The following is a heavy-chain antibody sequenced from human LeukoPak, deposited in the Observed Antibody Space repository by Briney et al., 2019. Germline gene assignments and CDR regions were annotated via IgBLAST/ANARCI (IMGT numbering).Heavy chain of an antibody. CDR1: GLSSSNFW. CDR2: MKPDASHI. Sequence: QPGGSLRLSCAASGLSSSNFWMAWVRHRPGEGLEWVANMKPDASHISYVDSVEGRFTISRDNAKNSLYLQMDSLRAEDTAVYYCVRDSRTYGYFWGRGTLVTVSS. J-gene: IGHJ4*02. V-gene: IGHV3-7*01. CDR3: VRDSRTYGYF. D-gene: IGHD3-10*01.